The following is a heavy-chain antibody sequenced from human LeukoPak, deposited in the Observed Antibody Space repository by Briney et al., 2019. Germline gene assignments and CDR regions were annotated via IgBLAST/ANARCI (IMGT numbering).Heavy chain of an antibody. CDR3: AKPTCSGGRCYFDY. CDR1: GFTINNYA. D-gene: IGHD2-15*01. CDR2: ISDSGGST. V-gene: IGHV3-23*01. Sequence: PGGSLRLSCAASGFTINNYAMSWVRQALGKGLEWVSGISDSGGSTYYADSVKGRFTISRDNSKNTLYLQMNSLRAEDTAVYYCAKPTCSGGRCYFDYWGQGTLVTVSS. J-gene: IGHJ4*02.